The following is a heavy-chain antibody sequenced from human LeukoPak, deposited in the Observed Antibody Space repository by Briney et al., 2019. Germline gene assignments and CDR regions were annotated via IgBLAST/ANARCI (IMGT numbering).Heavy chain of an antibody. Sequence: KPSETLSLTCAVYGGSFSGYYWSWIRQPPGKGLEWIGEINHSGSTNYNPSLKSRVTISVDTSKNQFSLKLSSVTAADTAVYYCVRGRGTYYDFWSGFSTPGWFDPWGQGTLVTVSS. V-gene: IGHV4-34*01. CDR1: GGSFSGYY. D-gene: IGHD3-3*01. J-gene: IGHJ5*02. CDR2: INHSGST. CDR3: VRGRGTYYDFWSGFSTPGWFDP.